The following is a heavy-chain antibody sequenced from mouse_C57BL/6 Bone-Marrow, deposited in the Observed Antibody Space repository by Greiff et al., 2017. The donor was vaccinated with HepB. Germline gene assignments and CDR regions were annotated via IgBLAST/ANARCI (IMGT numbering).Heavy chain of an antibody. Sequence: QVQLKQSGAELARPGASVKLSCKASGYTFTSYGISWVKQRTGQGLEWIGEIYPRSGNTYYNEKFKGKATLTADKSSSTAYMELRSLTSEDSAVYFCARNYYGNLPAYWGQGTLVTVSA. CDR2: IYPRSGNT. CDR1: GYTFTSYG. D-gene: IGHD2-1*01. V-gene: IGHV1-81*01. CDR3: ARNYYGNLPAY. J-gene: IGHJ3*01.